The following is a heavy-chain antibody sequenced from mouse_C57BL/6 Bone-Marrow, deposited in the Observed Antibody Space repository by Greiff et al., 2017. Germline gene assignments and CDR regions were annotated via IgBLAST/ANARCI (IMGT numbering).Heavy chain of an antibody. J-gene: IGHJ3*01. CDR3: ARSRWLPYAD. CDR1: GYTFTSYG. Sequence: QVQLQQSGAELARPGASVKLSCKASGYTFTSYGISWVKQRTGQGLEWIGEIYPRSGKTYYNEKLKGKTTLTADKPSSTAYMELRSLTSEDSAVYFCARSRWLPYADWGRGTLVTVSA. V-gene: IGHV1-81*01. CDR2: IYPRSGKT. D-gene: IGHD2-2*01.